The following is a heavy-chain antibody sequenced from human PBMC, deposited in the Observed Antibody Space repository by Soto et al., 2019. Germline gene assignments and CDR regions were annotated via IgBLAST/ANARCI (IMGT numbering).Heavy chain of an antibody. V-gene: IGHV4-30-4*01. CDR3: ARDKSGAYCGGDCYSQYYYGMDV. D-gene: IGHD2-21*02. Sequence: PSETLSLTCAVSGGSISSGDYYWSWIRQPPGKGLEWIGYIYYSGSTYYNPSLKSRVTISVDTSKNQFSLKLSSVTAADTAVYYCARDKSGAYCGGDCYSQYYYGMDVWGQGTTVTVSS. CDR2: IYYSGST. J-gene: IGHJ6*02. CDR1: GGSISSGDYY.